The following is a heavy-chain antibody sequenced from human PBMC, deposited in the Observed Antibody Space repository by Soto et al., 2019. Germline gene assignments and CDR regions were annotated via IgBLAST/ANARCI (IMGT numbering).Heavy chain of an antibody. J-gene: IGHJ6*02. V-gene: IGHV4-34*01. Sequence: SETLSLTCAVYGGSFSGYYWSWIRQPPGKGLEWIGEINHSGSTNYNPSLKSRVTISVDTSKNQFSLKLSSVTAADTAVYYCARAPSITIFGVNYYYYYGMDVWGQGTTVT. D-gene: IGHD3-3*01. CDR1: GGSFSGYY. CDR3: ARAPSITIFGVNYYYYYGMDV. CDR2: INHSGST.